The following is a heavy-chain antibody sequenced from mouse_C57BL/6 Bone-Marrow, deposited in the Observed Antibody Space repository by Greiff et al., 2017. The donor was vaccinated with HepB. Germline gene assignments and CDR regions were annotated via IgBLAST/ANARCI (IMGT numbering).Heavy chain of an antibody. CDR1: GFTFSDYY. CDR2: ISNGGGST. Sequence: VQLKESGGGLVQPGGSLKLSCAASGFTFSDYYMYWVRQTPEKRLEWVAYISNGGGSTYYPDTVKGRFTISRDNAKNTLYLQMSRLKSEDTAMYYCARHPSYYDHAMDYWGQGTSVTVSS. V-gene: IGHV5-12*01. CDR3: ARHPSYYDHAMDY. J-gene: IGHJ4*01. D-gene: IGHD2-10*01.